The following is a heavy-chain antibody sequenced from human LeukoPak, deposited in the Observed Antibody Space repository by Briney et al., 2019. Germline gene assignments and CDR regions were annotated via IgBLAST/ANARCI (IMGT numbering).Heavy chain of an antibody. V-gene: IGHV1-8*01. CDR2: MNPNGGNT. J-gene: IGHJ4*02. D-gene: IGHD5-12*01. CDR3: ARRCSGYDEMDY. Sequence: ASVKVSCKASGYTFTNYDINWVRQATGQGLEWMGWMNPNGGNTGYAQKFQGRVTMTRNTSISTAYMELSSLRSEDTAAYYCARRCSGYDEMDYWGQGTLVTVSS. CDR1: GYTFTNYD.